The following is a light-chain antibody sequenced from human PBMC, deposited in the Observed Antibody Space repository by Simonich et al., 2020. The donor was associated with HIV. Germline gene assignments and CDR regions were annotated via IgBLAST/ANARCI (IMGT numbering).Light chain of an antibody. J-gene: IGKJ1*01. Sequence: MPQFPATLSVSPGERATLSRRARQSTSNNLAWYQQTPGKAPKLLMYKSDRVERGVPSRCSGSGSGTEFTLTISSLQPDDFASYYCQQYNSYFRTFGQGTKVEIK. V-gene: IGKV1-5*03. CDR3: QQYNSYFRT. CDR2: KSD. CDR1: QSTSNN.